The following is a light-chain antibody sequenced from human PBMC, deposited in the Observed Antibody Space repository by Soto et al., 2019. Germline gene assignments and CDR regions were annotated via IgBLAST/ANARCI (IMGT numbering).Light chain of an antibody. CDR3: QVRDFWPS. J-gene: IGKJ1*01. CDR1: QSVSTS. CDR2: DAS. V-gene: IGKV3-11*01. Sequence: IVLTQSPVTLAVSPGESAVLSCRASQSVSTSLAWYQHKPGQAPRLFIYDASKRAPGIPARFTASGSGAHFTLTLSSLEPEDIAVYYCQVRDFWPSFGQATKVDIK.